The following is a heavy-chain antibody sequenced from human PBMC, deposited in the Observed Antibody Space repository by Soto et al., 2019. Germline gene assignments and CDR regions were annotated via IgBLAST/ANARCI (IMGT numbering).Heavy chain of an antibody. CDR1: GFTFSSYE. CDR2: ISSSGSTI. Sequence: PGGSLRLSCAASGFTFSSYEMTWVRQAPGKGLEWVSYISSSGSTIYYADSVKGRFTISRDNAKNSLYLQMNSLRAEDTAVYYCARKGIAAAGYFDYWGQGTLVTVSS. D-gene: IGHD6-13*01. V-gene: IGHV3-48*03. CDR3: ARKGIAAAGYFDY. J-gene: IGHJ4*02.